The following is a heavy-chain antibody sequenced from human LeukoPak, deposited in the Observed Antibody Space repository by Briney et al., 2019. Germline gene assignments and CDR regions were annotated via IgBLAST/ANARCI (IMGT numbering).Heavy chain of an antibody. CDR1: GYIFTSYW. V-gene: IGHV5-51*01. J-gene: IGHJ6*02. CDR3: ARAQGYCSSTSCHYYGMDV. CDR2: IYPGDSDT. D-gene: IGHD2-2*01. Sequence: GESLQISCKGSGYIFTSYWIGWVRQLPGKGLEWMGIIYPGDSDTRYSPSFQGQVTISADKSISTAYLQWSSLKASDTAMYYCARAQGYCSSTSCHYYGMDVWGQGTTVTVSS.